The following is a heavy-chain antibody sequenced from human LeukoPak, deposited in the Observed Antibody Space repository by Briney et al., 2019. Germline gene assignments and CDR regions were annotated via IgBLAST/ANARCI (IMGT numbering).Heavy chain of an antibody. Sequence: AAVNVSCKASGYSFINYDIKWVRQPAGQGREWMGWMSPNGGNTGYVQKFQGRVTMTSNSSLNTAYMELNDLRSADTAVYYCARVRRTTVVIPSRPNYYLDVWGKGTTVTVFS. D-gene: IGHD4-23*01. CDR1: GYSFINYD. CDR2: MSPNGGNT. CDR3: ARVRRTTVVIPSRPNYYLDV. V-gene: IGHV1-8*01. J-gene: IGHJ6*03.